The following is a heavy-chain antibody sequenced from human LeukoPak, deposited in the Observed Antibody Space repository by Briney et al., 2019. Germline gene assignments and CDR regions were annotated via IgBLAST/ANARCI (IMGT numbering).Heavy chain of an antibody. CDR2: ITGYGGHT. Sequence: GGSLSLSCAASGFTLDEYAMHWVRQAPGKGLAGVSLITGYGGHTYFTDSVKGRLNLPRDNSKNSLYLQMNSLRTEDTALYYLAKDRSYYDFWGGYHTYMDAWGKGTTVTVSS. D-gene: IGHD3-3*01. CDR3: AKDRSYYDFWGGYHTYMDA. CDR1: GFTLDEYA. V-gene: IGHV3-43*02. J-gene: IGHJ6*03.